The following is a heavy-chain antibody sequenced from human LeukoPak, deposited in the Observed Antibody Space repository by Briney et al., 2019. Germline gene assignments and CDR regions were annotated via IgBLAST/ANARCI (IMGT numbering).Heavy chain of an antibody. D-gene: IGHD3-3*01. CDR1: GGSISSGGYY. V-gene: IGHV4-30-2*01. CDR3: ARDGRSLAFDI. CDR2: IYHSGST. J-gene: IGHJ3*02. Sequence: SETLSFTCTVSGGSISSGGYYWSWIRQPPGKGLEWIGYIYHSGSTYYNPSLKSRVTILVDRSKNQFSLKLSSVTAADTAVYYCARDGRSLAFDIWGQGTMVTVSS.